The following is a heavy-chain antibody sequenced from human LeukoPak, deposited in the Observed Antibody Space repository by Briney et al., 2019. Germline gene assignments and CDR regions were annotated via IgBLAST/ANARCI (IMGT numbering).Heavy chain of an antibody. CDR3: ARSSWPYYFDY. D-gene: IGHD5-12*01. CDR2: FYSTDTT. J-gene: IGHJ4*02. V-gene: IGHV3-53*01. Sequence: PGGSLRLSCAASGFTVSSNYISWVRQAPGEGLEWVSLFYSTDTTYSADSVKGRFTLSRDNSKNTLYLQMNSLGAEDTAMYYCARSSWPYYFDYWGQGTLVTVSS. CDR1: GFTVSSNY.